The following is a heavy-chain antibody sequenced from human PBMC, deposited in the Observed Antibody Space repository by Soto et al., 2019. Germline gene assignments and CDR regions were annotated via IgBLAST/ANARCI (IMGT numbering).Heavy chain of an antibody. CDR3: ARMVDTAMVNVPFDY. Sequence: SQTLSLTCAISGDSVSSNSAAWNWIRQSPSRGLEWLGRTYYRSKWYNDYAVSVKSRITINSDTSKNQFSLQLNSVTPEDTAVYYCARMVDTAMVNVPFDYWGQGTLVTVSS. CDR1: GDSVSSNSAA. V-gene: IGHV6-1*01. D-gene: IGHD5-18*01. J-gene: IGHJ4*02. CDR2: TYYRSKWYN.